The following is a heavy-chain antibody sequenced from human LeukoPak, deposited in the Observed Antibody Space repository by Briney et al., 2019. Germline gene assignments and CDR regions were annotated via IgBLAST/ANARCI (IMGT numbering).Heavy chain of an antibody. V-gene: IGHV3-9*02. CDR1: GFTSADYA. D-gene: IGHD3-16*01. CDR2: ISWTSRRI. J-gene: IGHJ4*02. Sequence: GRSLRLSCAASGFTSADYAINWVRQVPGKGLEWVSGISWTSRRIDYAESVQGRFTTSRDNAKKSIFLQMKRLRVEAPALYSVTKSEWGEVDFGGQGTLVTVSA. CDR3: TKSEWGEVDF.